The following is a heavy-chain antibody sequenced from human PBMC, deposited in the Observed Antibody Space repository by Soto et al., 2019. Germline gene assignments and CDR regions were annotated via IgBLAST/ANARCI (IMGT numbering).Heavy chain of an antibody. V-gene: IGHV4-61*01. Sequence: SEPLSLTCTVSGGSVSSGSYYWSWIRQPPGKGLEWIGYIYYSGSTNYNPSLKSRVTISVDTSKNQFSLKLSSVTAADTAVYYCARAVGVDTAMVREYYYGMDVWGQGTTVTVSS. J-gene: IGHJ6*02. D-gene: IGHD5-18*01. CDR3: ARAVGVDTAMVREYYYGMDV. CDR2: IYYSGST. CDR1: GGSVSSGSYY.